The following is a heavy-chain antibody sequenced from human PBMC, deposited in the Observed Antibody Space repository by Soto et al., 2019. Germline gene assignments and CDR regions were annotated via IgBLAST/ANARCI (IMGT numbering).Heavy chain of an antibody. CDR3: AKTPPQAPFDS. CDR1: GFTFSSST. V-gene: IGHV3-23*01. CDR2: MSGSGDST. J-gene: IGHJ4*02. Sequence: EVQLLESGGSLVQPGGSLRLSCAASGFTFSSSTMTWVRQAPGQGLEYISSMSGSGDSTTYADSVKGRFTISRDNSKSTLFLQMNSPRAEDTAVDHCAKTPPQAPFDSWGLGRLVTVSS.